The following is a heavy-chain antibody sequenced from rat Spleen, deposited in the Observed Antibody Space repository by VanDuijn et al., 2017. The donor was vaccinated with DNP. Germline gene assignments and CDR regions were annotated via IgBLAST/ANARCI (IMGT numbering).Heavy chain of an antibody. CDR2: ITYDGGST. CDR3: TTDNSGLNWFAY. J-gene: IGHJ3*01. Sequence: EVQLVESGGGLIQPGRSLKLSCVASGLTFNNYWMAWIRQVPGKGLEWVAYITYDGGSTYYRDSVKGRFTISRDNAKSSLYLQMNSLRSEDTATYYCTTDNSGLNWFAYWGQGTLVTVST. D-gene: IGHD4-3*01. CDR1: GLTFNNYW. V-gene: IGHV5-31*01.